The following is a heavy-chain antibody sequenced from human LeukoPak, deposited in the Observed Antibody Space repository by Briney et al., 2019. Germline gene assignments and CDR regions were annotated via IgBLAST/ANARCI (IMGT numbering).Heavy chain of an antibody. Sequence: GGSLRLSCAASGFTFSSYAMSWVRRAPGKGLEWVSAISGSDDSTYYADSVKGRFTISRDNSKNTLYLQMNSLRVEDTAVYYCAKDVPKYCSSTSCYHYYYMDVWGKGTTVTVSS. CDR1: GFTFSSYA. CDR3: AKDVPKYCSSTSCYHYYYMDV. CDR2: ISGSDDST. V-gene: IGHV3-23*01. D-gene: IGHD2-2*01. J-gene: IGHJ6*03.